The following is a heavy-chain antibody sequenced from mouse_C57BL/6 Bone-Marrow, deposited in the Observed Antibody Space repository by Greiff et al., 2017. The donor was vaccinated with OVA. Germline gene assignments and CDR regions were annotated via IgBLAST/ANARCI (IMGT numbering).Heavy chain of an antibody. V-gene: IGHV5-17*01. D-gene: IGHD1-1*01. CDR3: ARTHYYGSSVYFDY. Sequence: DVQLVESGGGLVKPGGSLKLSCAASGFTFSDYGMHWVRQAPEKGLEWVAYISSGSSTIYYADTVKGRFTISRDNAKNTLFLQMTSLRSEDTAMYYCARTHYYGSSVYFDYWGQGTTLTVSS. CDR2: ISSGSSTI. CDR1: GFTFSDYG. J-gene: IGHJ2*01.